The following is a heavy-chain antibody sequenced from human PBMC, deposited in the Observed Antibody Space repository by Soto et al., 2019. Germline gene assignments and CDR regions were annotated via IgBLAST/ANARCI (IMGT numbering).Heavy chain of an antibody. CDR2: IYSSENT. CDR1: GGSVSSNSYS. V-gene: IGHV4-39*07. D-gene: IGHD3-22*01. Sequence: PSETLSLTCTVSGGSVSSNSYSWGWIRQSPGKGLEWIGTIYSSENTYYNPSLLSRVTISVDTSKNEFSLRLSSVTAADTAVYYCARMITMINLFDPRGQGTLVTVSS. CDR3: ARMITMINLFDP. J-gene: IGHJ5*02.